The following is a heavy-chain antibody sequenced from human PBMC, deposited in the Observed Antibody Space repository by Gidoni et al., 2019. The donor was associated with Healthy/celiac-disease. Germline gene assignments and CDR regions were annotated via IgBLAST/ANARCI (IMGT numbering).Heavy chain of an antibody. D-gene: IGHD6-19*01. CDR1: GFTFSSYA. Sequence: QVQLVESGGGVVQPGRSLRLSCAASGFTFSSYAMHWVRQAPGKGLEWVAVISYDGSNKYYADSVKGRFTISRDNSKNTLYLQMNSLRAEDTAVYYCARGASVAGHDAFDIWGQGTMVTVSS. V-gene: IGHV3-30-3*01. J-gene: IGHJ3*02. CDR3: ARGASVAGHDAFDI. CDR2: ISYDGSNK.